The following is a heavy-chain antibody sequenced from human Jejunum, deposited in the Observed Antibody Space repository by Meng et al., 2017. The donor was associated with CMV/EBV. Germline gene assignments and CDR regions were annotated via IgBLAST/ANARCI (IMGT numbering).Heavy chain of an antibody. CDR2: IQYDESNR. Sequence: AAAGFTVSEDGGQWVRRAPGKGQEWVEFIQYDESNRYYADSVKDRFNISRDNSKSTLYLQMNSLRAEDTAVYYCAKESITGDLDDWGQGTLVTVSS. J-gene: IGHJ4*02. V-gene: IGHV3-30*02. CDR3: AKESITGDLDD. D-gene: IGHD7-27*01. CDR1: GFTVSEDG.